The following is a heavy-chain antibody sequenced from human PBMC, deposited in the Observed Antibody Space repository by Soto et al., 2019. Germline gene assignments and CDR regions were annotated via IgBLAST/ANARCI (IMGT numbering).Heavy chain of an antibody. D-gene: IGHD6-19*01. V-gene: IGHV1-69*13. J-gene: IGHJ4*02. CDR3: ASLQPPGIAVAGTFDY. Sequence: GASVKVSCKASGGTFSSYAISWVRQAPGQGLEWMGGIIPIFGTANYAQKFQGRVTITADESTSTAYMELSSLRSEDTAVYYCASLQPPGIAVAGTFDYWGQGTLVTVSS. CDR2: IIPIFGTA. CDR1: GGTFSSYA.